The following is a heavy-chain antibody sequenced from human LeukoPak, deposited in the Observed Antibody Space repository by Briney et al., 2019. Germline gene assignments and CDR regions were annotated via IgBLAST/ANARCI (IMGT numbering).Heavy chain of an antibody. CDR2: INHSGST. CDR3: ARLPAAGEREVFDY. D-gene: IGHD6-13*01. J-gene: IGHJ4*02. V-gene: IGHV4-34*01. CDR1: GGSFSGYH. Sequence: SETLSLTCAVYGGSFSGYHWSWIRQPPGKGLEWIGQINHSGSTNYNPSLKSRVTISVDTSKNQFSLKLSSVTAADTAVYYCARLPAAGEREVFDYWGQGTLVTVSS.